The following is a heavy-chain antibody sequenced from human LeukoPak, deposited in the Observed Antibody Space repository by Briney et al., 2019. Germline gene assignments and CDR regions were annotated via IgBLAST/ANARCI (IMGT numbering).Heavy chain of an antibody. V-gene: IGHV3-23*01. J-gene: IGHJ4*02. CDR2: ISGSGGST. D-gene: IGHD2-15*01. CDR3: AKDPGYCSGGSCYGSNFDY. CDR1: GFTFSSYA. Sequence: GGSLRLSCAASGFTFSSYAMSWVRQAPGKGLEWVSAISGSGGSTYYADSVKGRFTISRDNSKNMLYLQMNSLRAEDTAVYYCAKDPGYCSGGSCYGSNFDYWGQGTLVTVSS.